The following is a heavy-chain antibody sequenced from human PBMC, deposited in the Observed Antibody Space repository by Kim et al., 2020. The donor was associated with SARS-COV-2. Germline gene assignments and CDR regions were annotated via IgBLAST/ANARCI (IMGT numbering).Heavy chain of an antibody. Sequence: AASVQGGFTISRDDSKNTAYLQMNSLNTEDSAVYYCARLVGTTGYYGLDVWGQGTTVTVSS. V-gene: IGHV3-73*01. D-gene: IGHD1-26*01. CDR3: ARLVGTTGYYGLDV. J-gene: IGHJ6*02.